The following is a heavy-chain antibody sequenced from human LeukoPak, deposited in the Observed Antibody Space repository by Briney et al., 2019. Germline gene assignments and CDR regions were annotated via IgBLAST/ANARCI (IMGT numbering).Heavy chain of an antibody. V-gene: IGHV3-7*01. CDR1: GFTISTYW. J-gene: IGHJ4*02. D-gene: IGHD6-25*01. CDR2: INQDGSKK. CDR3: AKGSAAGRPYYFDY. Sequence: PGGSLRPSCTASGFTISTYWMSWVRQAPGKGLEWVANINQDGSKKYYVDSVKGRFTISRDNVKNSVYLQMNSLRAEDTAVYSCAKGSAAGRPYYFDYWGQGTLVTVSS.